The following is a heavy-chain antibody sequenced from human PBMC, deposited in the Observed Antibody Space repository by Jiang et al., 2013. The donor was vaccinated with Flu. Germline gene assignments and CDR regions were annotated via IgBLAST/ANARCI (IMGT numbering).Heavy chain of an antibody. J-gene: IGHJ3*01. Sequence: VQLVESGGGLVQPGGSLRLSCAASGFTFSGYWMHWVRQAPGEGLVHVSRVNTDGTITTYADSVKGRFTISRDNAENTLYLQMNSLRAEDTAVYFCAKEMATPRGAFDVWGQGAMVAVSS. CDR1: GFTFSGYW. D-gene: IGHD5-24*01. CDR3: AKEMATPRGAFDV. V-gene: IGHV3-74*01. CDR2: VNTDGTIT.